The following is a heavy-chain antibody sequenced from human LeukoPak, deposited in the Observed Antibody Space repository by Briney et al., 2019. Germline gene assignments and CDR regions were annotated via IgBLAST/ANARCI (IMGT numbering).Heavy chain of an antibody. Sequence: QPGGSLRLSCAASGFTFSSYWMHWVRQAPGKGLVWVSRINSDGSSTSYADSVKGRFTISRDNAKNTLYLQMNSLRAEDTAVYYCARDTAYGGDSGPSGTDYWGQGTLVTVSS. CDR3: ARDTAYGGDSGPSGTDY. CDR1: GFTFSSYW. D-gene: IGHD4-23*01. V-gene: IGHV3-74*01. J-gene: IGHJ4*02. CDR2: INSDGSST.